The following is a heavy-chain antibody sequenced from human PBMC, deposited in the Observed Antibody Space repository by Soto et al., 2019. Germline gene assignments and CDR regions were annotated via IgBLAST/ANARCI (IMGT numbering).Heavy chain of an antibody. D-gene: IGHD3-10*01. CDR3: ARDWPYYYGSGKNGMDV. CDR2: INPSGGST. J-gene: IGHJ6*02. V-gene: IGHV1-46*01. CDR1: GYTFTSYY. Sequence: ASVKVSCKASGYTFTSYYMHWVRQAPGQGLEWMGIINPSGGSTSYARKFQGRVTMTRDTSTSTVYMELSSLRSEDTAVYYCARDWPYYYGSGKNGMDVWGQGTTVTVSS.